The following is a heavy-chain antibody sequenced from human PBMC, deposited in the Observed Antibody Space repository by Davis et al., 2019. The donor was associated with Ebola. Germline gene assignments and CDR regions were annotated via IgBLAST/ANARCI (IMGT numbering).Heavy chain of an antibody. CDR1: GSTFSSYW. Sequence: HTGGSLRLSCAASGSTFSSYWMHWVRQAPGKGLVWVSRINGDGNTIGYADSVKGRFTTFRDNPKNTLYLQMNSLRAEDTAVYYCAGYSSSWYGWGQGTLVTVSS. D-gene: IGHD6-13*01. V-gene: IGHV3-74*01. CDR3: AGYSSSWYG. J-gene: IGHJ4*02. CDR2: INGDGNTI.